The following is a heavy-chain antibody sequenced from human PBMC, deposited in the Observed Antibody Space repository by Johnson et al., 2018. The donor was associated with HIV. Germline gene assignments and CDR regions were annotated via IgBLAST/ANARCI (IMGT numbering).Heavy chain of an antibody. CDR2: IRYDGSNK. J-gene: IGHJ3*02. CDR3: AREKWELRGDAFDI. D-gene: IGHD1-26*01. Sequence: QVQLVESGGGVVQPGGSLRLSCAASGFTFSSYGMHWVRQAPGKGLEWVAFIRYDGSNKYYVDSVKGRFTISRDNAKNSLYLQMNSLRAEDTAVYYCAREKWELRGDAFDIWGQGTMVTVSS. CDR1: GFTFSSYG. V-gene: IGHV3-30*02.